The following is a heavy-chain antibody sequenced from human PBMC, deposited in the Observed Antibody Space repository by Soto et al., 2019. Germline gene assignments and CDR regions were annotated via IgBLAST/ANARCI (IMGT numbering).Heavy chain of an antibody. CDR2: IIPIFGTA. CDR1: GGTFSSYA. V-gene: IGHV1-69*13. Sequence: SVKVSCNASGGTFSSYAISWVRQAPGQGLEWMGGIIPIFGTANYAQKFQGRVTITADESTSTAYMELSSLRSEDTAVYYCARREDIVVVTAIVYYYGMDVWGQGTTVTVSS. CDR3: ARREDIVVVTAIVYYYGMDV. J-gene: IGHJ6*02. D-gene: IGHD2-21*02.